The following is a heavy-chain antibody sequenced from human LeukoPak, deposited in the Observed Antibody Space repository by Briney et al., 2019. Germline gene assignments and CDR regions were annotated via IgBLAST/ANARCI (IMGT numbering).Heavy chain of an antibody. CDR1: GFNFSSYA. CDR3: ARKSTAARLDDY. J-gene: IGHJ4*02. V-gene: IGHV3-23*01. D-gene: IGHD6-13*01. Sequence: GGSLRLSCAASGFNFSSYAMSWVRQAPGKGLEWVSAISGSGGSTYYADPVKGRFTISRDNSKNTLYLQMNSLRAEDTAVYYCARKSTAARLDDYWGQGTLVTVSS. CDR2: ISGSGGST.